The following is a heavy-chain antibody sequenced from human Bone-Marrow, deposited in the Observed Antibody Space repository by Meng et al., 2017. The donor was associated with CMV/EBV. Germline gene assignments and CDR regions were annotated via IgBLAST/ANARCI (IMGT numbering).Heavy chain of an antibody. CDR1: GGSISSYY. Sequence: SETLSLTCTVSGGSISSYYWSWIRQPPGKGLEWIGYIYYSGSTNYNPSLKSRVTISVDTSKNQFSLKLSSVTAADTAVYYCARGALVGATRGYYFVYWGHGPRVTCCS. D-gene: IGHD1-26*01. V-gene: IGHV4-59*01. CDR2: IYYSGST. J-gene: IGHJ4*01. CDR3: ARGALVGATRGYYFVY.